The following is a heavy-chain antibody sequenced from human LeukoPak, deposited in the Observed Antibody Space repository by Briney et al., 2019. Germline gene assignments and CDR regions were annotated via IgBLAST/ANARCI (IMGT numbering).Heavy chain of an antibody. D-gene: IGHD6-13*01. V-gene: IGHV4-61*02. CDR3: ARVPLPEQHVDY. Sequence: SETLSLTCTVSGGSISSGSYYWRWIRQPAGRGLWWIGRNYTSGSTNYNPSLKSRVTISVDTSKNQFSLTPSSGAAADTAVYYYARVPLPEQHVDYWGQGTLVTVSS. J-gene: IGHJ4*02. CDR2: NYTSGST. CDR1: GGSISSGSYY.